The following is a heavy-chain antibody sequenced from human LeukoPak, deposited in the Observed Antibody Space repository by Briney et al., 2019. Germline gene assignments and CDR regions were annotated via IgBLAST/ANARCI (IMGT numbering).Heavy chain of an antibody. V-gene: IGHV4-59*08. D-gene: IGHD6-13*01. CDR2: IYYSGST. CDR3: ARTYSSSWIDY. CDR1: GASISSYY. J-gene: IGHJ4*02. Sequence: SETLSLTCTVSGASISSYYWSWIRQPPGRGLGWIGYIYYSGSTNYNTSLRSRVTIPVDTSKNQFSLKLSSVTAADTAVYYWARTYSSSWIDYWGQGTLVTVSS.